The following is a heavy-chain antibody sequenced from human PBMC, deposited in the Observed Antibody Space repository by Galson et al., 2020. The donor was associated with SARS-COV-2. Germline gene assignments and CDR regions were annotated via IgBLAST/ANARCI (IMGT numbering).Heavy chain of an antibody. CDR1: GYSISSGYY. CDR2: IYHTGDT. J-gene: IGHJ4*02. Sequence: SETLSLTCSVSGYSISSGYYWGWIRQPPGEGLEWIASIYHTGDTYYSPSLKSRVSISVDTPKNQFSLKLRSVTAADMAVYYCARGGGDGGTGFDYWGQGTLVTVSS. V-gene: IGHV4-38-2*02. D-gene: IGHD3-16*01. CDR3: ARGGGDGGTGFDY.